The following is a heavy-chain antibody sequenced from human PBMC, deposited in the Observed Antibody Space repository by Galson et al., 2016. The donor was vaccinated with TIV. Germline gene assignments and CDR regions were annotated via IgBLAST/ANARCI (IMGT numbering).Heavy chain of an antibody. D-gene: IGHD3-3*01. Sequence: SVKVSCKASGYTFSHYYLHWVRQAPGQGLEWMGRINPKNGATEYALKFQGRVTMTRDTSISIAYMELSSLTSDDTVVYYCARGSGTIFGLVRPIDYWGQGTLVTVSS. CDR3: ARGSGTIFGLVRPIDY. CDR2: INPKNGAT. CDR1: GYTFSHYY. V-gene: IGHV1-2*05. J-gene: IGHJ4*02.